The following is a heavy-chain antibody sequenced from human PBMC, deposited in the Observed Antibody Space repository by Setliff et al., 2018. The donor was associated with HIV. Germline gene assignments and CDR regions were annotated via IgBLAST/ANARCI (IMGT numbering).Heavy chain of an antibody. Sequence: PSETLSLTCTVSGGSISSSSYYWGWIRQPPWKGLEWIGSIYYSGSTYYNPSLKSRVTISVDTSKNQFSLKLSSVTAADTAVYYCASYRKAERWLQLGGNFDYWGQGTLVTVSS. D-gene: IGHD5-12*01. J-gene: IGHJ4*02. CDR2: IYYSGST. CDR3: ASYRKAERWLQLGGNFDY. CDR1: GGSISSSSYY. V-gene: IGHV4-39*01.